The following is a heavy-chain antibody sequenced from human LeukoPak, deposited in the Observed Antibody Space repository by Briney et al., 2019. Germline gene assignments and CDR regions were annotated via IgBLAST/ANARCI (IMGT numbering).Heavy chain of an antibody. J-gene: IGHJ4*02. Sequence: PSETLSLTCTVPGGSISSSSYYWGWIRQPPGKGLEWIGSIYYSGSTYYNPSLKSRVTISVDTSKNQFSLKLSSVTAADTAVYYCTGVAVAGNTDYWGQGTLVTVSS. CDR2: IYYSGST. D-gene: IGHD6-19*01. V-gene: IGHV4-39*01. CDR1: GGSISSSSYY. CDR3: TGVAVAGNTDY.